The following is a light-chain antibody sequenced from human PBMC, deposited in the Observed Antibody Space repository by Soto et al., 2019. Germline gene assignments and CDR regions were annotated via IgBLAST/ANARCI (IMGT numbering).Light chain of an antibody. V-gene: IGKV3-15*01. CDR1: QSISSN. CDR2: XAX. CDR3: QQYNNWPPGA. J-gene: IGKJ1*01. Sequence: EIVMTQSPATLSVSPGERATLSCRASQSISSNLAWYQQKVGQAPRLLIYXAXTXATGIQARLSGSGSGTEFTLTIRSLQSEDLAVYYCQQYNNWPPGAFGQGTKV.